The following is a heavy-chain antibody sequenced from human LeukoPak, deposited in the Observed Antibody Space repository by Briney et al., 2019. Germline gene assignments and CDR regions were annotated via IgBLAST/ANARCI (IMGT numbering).Heavy chain of an antibody. J-gene: IGHJ4*02. CDR2: ISGSGGST. D-gene: IGHD3-10*01. CDR3: AKVAILWFGESLN. CDR1: GFTVSSNY. Sequence: AGGSLRLSCAASGFTVSSNYMSWVRQAPGKGLEWVSAISGSGGSTYYADSVKGRFTISRDNSKNTLYLQMNSLRAEDTAVYYCAKVAILWFGESLNWGQGTLVTVSS. V-gene: IGHV3-23*01.